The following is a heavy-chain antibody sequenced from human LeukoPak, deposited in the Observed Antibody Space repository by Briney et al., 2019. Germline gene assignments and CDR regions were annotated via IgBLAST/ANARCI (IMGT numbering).Heavy chain of an antibody. CDR1: GYPFTTYY. Sequence: RASVTVSCKASGYPFTTYYIHWVRQAPGQGLEWMGIINPSGGSRNYAQKFQGRVTMTRDMSTSTVYLELSSLRSEDTATYYCARATFQDSSAYSDYYFDLWGQGALVTVSS. J-gene: IGHJ4*02. CDR3: ARATFQDSSAYSDYYFDL. D-gene: IGHD3-22*01. V-gene: IGHV1-46*01. CDR2: INPSGGSR.